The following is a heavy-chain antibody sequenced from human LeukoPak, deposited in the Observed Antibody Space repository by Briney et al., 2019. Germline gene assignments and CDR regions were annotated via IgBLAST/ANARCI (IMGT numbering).Heavy chain of an antibody. J-gene: IGHJ4*02. CDR1: GASISSHY. CDR2: IYYSGST. CDR3: ASHGVVTANFDY. V-gene: IGHV4-59*07. D-gene: IGHD2-21*02. Sequence: SDTPSLTCSVSGASISSHYWSWIRQPPGKGLEWIGYIYYSGSTNYNPSLKTRVTMSIDTSKNQFSLKLTSVTPADTAVYYCASHGVVTANFDYWGQGTLVTVSS.